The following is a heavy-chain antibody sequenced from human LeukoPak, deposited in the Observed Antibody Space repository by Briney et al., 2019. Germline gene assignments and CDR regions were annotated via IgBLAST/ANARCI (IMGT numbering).Heavy chain of an antibody. CDR1: GFTFSSYG. Sequence: GGSLRLSCAASGFTFSSYGMHWVRQAPGKGLEWVAVIWYDGSNKYYADSMKGRFTISRDNSKNTLYLQMNSLGAEDTAVYYCARGSGSPFYWGQGTLVTVSS. V-gene: IGHV3-33*01. CDR3: ARGSGSPFY. D-gene: IGHD1-26*01. CDR2: IWYDGSNK. J-gene: IGHJ4*02.